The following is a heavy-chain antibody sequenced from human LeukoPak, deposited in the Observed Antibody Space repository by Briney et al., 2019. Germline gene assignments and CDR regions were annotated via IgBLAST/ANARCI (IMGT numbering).Heavy chain of an antibody. J-gene: IGHJ3*02. CDR2: ITPTGGA. CDR1: GGSFSGYY. Sequence: PSETLSLTCAVYGGSFSGYYWSWIRQPPGKGLEWIGEITPTGGAKYSPPLKSRVTISVDTSKNQFSLRLRSVTAADTAVYYCARDNWNDDAFDIWGQGTMVTVSS. D-gene: IGHD1-1*01. CDR3: ARDNWNDDAFDI. V-gene: IGHV4-34*01.